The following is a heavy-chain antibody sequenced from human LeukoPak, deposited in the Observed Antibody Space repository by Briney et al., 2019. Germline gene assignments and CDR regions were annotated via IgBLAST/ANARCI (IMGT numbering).Heavy chain of an antibody. CDR3: ARLYYDSSGYYYLDY. D-gene: IGHD3-22*01. Sequence: ASVKVSCKASGYTFTGYYMHWVRQAPGRGLEWMGWINPNSGGTNYAQKFQGRVTVTRDTSISTAYMELSRLRSDDTAVYYCARLYYDSSGYYYLDYWGQGTLVTVSS. CDR2: INPNSGGT. V-gene: IGHV1-2*02. J-gene: IGHJ4*02. CDR1: GYTFTGYY.